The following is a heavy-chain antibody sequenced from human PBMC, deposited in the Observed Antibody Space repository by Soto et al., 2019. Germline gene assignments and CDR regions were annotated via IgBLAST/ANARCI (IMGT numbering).Heavy chain of an antibody. J-gene: IGHJ6*02. V-gene: IGHV3-9*01. CDR3: AKSMGGTANGMDV. CDR1: GFRFDDYG. CDR2: ISYYSGSI. D-gene: IGHD2-15*01. Sequence: GGSLRLSCAASGFRFDDYGMHWVRQVPGKGLEWVSGISYYSGSIGYADSVKGRFTISRDNAMNSLYLQMNSLRAEDTALYYCAKSMGGTANGMDVWDQGTTVTVSS.